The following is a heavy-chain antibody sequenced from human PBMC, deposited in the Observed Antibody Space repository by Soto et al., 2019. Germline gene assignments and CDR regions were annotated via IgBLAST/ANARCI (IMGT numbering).Heavy chain of an antibody. CDR2: IYYSGST. V-gene: IGHV4-30-4*01. CDR1: GGSISSGDYY. D-gene: IGHD2-15*01. CDR3: ARGGGYCSGGSCYSWRWFDP. Sequence: QAQLQESGPGLVKPSQTLSLTCTVSGGSISSGDYYWSWIRQPPGKGLEWIGYIYYSGSTYYNPSLKSRVTVSVDTSKNQFSMQLSSVTAADTAVYYCARGGGYCSGGSCYSWRWFDPWGQGTLVTVFS. J-gene: IGHJ5*02.